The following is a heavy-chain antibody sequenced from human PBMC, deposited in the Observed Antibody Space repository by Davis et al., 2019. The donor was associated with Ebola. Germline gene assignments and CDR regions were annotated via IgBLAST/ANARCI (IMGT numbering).Heavy chain of an antibody. D-gene: IGHD5-12*01. V-gene: IGHV3-21*01. CDR1: GFTFSSYS. Sequence: GESLKISCAASGFTFSSYSMNWVRQAPGKGLEWVSSISSSSSYIYYADSVKGRFTISRDNAKNSLYLQMNSLRAEDKAVYYCARRQIVATHIDYWGQGTLVTVSS. CDR3: ARRQIVATHIDY. J-gene: IGHJ4*02. CDR2: ISSSSSYI.